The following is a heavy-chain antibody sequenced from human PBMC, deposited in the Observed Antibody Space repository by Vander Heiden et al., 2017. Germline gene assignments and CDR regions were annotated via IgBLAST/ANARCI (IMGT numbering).Heavy chain of an antibody. D-gene: IGHD2-2*01. CDR2: ISAYNGNT. CDR3: AREGIVVVPAAIFYYYGMDV. V-gene: IGHV1-18*01. Sequence: VQLVQSGAEVKKPGASVKVSCKASGYTFTSHGISWVRQAPGQGLEWMGWISAYNGNTNYAQKLQGRVTMTTDTSTSTAYMELRSLRSDDTAVYYCAREGIVVVPAAIFYYYGMDVWGQGTTVTVSS. CDR1: GYTFTSHG. J-gene: IGHJ6*02.